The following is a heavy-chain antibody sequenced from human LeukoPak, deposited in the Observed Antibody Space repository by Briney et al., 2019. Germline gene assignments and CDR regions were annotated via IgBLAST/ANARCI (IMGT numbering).Heavy chain of an antibody. CDR2: IYYSGNT. CDR1: GVSISSSNSY. J-gene: IGHJ6*03. CDR3: ARESTLSGYDPHCYYYYYMDV. D-gene: IGHD5-12*01. V-gene: IGHV4-39*07. Sequence: SETLSLTCTVSGVSISSSNSYWGWIRQPPGKGLEWIGSIYYSGNTYYNASLKSQVSVSIDTSKNQFSLRLTSVTAADTAVYYCARESTLSGYDPHCYYYYYMDVWGKGTTVTISS.